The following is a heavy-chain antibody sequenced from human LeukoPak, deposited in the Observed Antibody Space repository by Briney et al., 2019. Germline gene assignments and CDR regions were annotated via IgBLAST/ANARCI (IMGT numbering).Heavy chain of an antibody. CDR2: ISAYNGNT. D-gene: IGHD6-19*01. V-gene: IGHV1-18*01. Sequence: ASVKVSCKASGYTFTSYGISWVRQAPGQGLEWMGWISAYNGNTNYAQKLQGRVTMTTDTSTSTAYMELRSLRSDDTAVYYCARDVPQWPVISHPLGYFDYWGQGTLVTVSS. J-gene: IGHJ4*02. CDR1: GYTFTSYG. CDR3: ARDVPQWPVISHPLGYFDY.